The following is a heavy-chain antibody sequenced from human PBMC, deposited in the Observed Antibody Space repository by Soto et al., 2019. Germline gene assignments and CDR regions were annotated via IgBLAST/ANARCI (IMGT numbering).Heavy chain of an antibody. CDR3: ARAGGSYGDGGGCFDY. J-gene: IGHJ4*02. D-gene: IGHD4-17*01. CDR1: GFTLSSDA. CDR2: VSDSGANT. V-gene: IGHV3-23*01. Sequence: EVQLLESGGGLVQPGGSLRLSCTPPGFTLSSDAMNWVRQAPGKGLEWVSSVSDSGANTYYTDSVKGRFTISRDNSKSTVDLQMNSLRVDDTAVYYCARAGGSYGDGGGCFDYWVQGTLVTVSS.